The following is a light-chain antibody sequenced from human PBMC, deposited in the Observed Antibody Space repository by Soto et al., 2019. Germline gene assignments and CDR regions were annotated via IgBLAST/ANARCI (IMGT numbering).Light chain of an antibody. Sequence: QSALTQPPSASGSPGQSVTISCTGASSDIGSYNFVSWYQQHPDKAPKLLIYDVTQRPSGAPDRFSGSKSGNAASLAVSGLLAKYEAEYSCTSYAFCNPAVLFGGGPELTVL. CDR3: TSYAFCNPAVL. CDR2: DVT. V-gene: IGLV2-8*01. J-gene: IGLJ3*02. CDR1: SSDIGSYNF.